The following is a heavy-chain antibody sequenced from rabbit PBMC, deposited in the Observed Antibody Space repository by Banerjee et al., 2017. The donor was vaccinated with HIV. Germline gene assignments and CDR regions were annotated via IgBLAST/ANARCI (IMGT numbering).Heavy chain of an antibody. CDR2: IGAGST. CDR1: GFSFSSSYY. D-gene: IGHD4-2*01. CDR3: ARDAGYAGSNL. J-gene: IGHJ4*01. Sequence: QEQLEESGGDLVKPEGSLTLTCTASGFSFSSSYYMCWVRQAPGKGLEWIACIGAGSTYYATWAKGRFTISKTSSTTVTLQMTSLTAADTATYFCARDAGYAGSNLWGQGTLVTVS. V-gene: IGHV1S45*01.